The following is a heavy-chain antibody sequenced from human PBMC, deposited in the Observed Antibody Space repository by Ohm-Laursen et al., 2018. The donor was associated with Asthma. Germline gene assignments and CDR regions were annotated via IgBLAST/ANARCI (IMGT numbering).Heavy chain of an antibody. CDR1: GFTLSWYS. Sequence: SLRLSCSASGFTLSWYSMNWLRQAPGKGLEWVAFIRSDSTTILYADSVRGRFTISRDDAKDSLYLQMNSLRDEDTAVYYCARDVVPGTKDGFDIWGQGTMVSASS. D-gene: IGHD1-7*01. CDR2: IRSDSTTI. J-gene: IGHJ3*02. V-gene: IGHV3-48*02. CDR3: ARDVVPGTKDGFDI.